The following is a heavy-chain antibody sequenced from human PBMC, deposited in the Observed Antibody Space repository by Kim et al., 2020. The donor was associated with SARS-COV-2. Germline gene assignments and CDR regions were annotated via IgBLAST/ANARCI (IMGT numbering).Heavy chain of an antibody. Sequence: ASVKVSCKASGYTFTGYYMHWVRQAPGQGLEWMGWINPNSGGTNYAQKFQGWVTMTRDTSISTAYMELSRLRSDDTAVYYCARASYYGSGSYIYPYYYYGMDVWGQGTTVTVSS. CDR2: INPNSGGT. V-gene: IGHV1-2*04. J-gene: IGHJ6*02. CDR3: ARASYYGSGSYIYPYYYYGMDV. D-gene: IGHD3-10*01. CDR1: GYTFTGYY.